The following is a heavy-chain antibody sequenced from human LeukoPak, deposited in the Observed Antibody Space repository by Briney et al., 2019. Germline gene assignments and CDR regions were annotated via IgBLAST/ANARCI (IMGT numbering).Heavy chain of an antibody. J-gene: IGHJ6*02. CDR1: GFTFNNYW. D-gene: IGHD1-1*01. Sequence: PGGSLRLSCAASGFTFNNYWIHWVRQVPGKGLVWVSHINNNGSSANYADSVKGRFTISRDNAKNTLFLQMNSLRAEDTAVYYCARRGTGHGMDVWGQGPTVIVSS. CDR3: ARRGTGHGMDV. V-gene: IGHV3-74*01. CDR2: INNNGSSA.